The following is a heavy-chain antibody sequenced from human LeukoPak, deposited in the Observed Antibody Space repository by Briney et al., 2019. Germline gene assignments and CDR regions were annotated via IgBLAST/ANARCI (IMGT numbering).Heavy chain of an antibody. Sequence: GGSLRLSCAASGFTFSSYWMHWVRQAPGKGLVWVSRINSDGSSTSYAGSVKGRFTISRDNAKNTLYLQMNSLRAEDTAVYYCAQSRVYYGMDVWGQGTTVTVSS. CDR2: INSDGSST. CDR3: AQSRVYYGMDV. CDR1: GFTFSSYW. V-gene: IGHV3-74*01. J-gene: IGHJ6*02.